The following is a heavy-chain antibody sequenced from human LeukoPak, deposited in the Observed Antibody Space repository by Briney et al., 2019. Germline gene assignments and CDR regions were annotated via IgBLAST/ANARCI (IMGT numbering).Heavy chain of an antibody. CDR1: GFIFSSYA. J-gene: IGHJ4*02. Sequence: PGGSLRLSCAASGFIFSSYAMSWVRQAPGKGLEWVSTISGSGGSTYYAGSVKGRFTISRDNSKNTVYLQMNSLRAEDTAVYYCAKDRPCINDVCHGDFDYWGQGTLVTVSS. V-gene: IGHV3-23*01. CDR3: AKDRPCINDVCHGDFDY. D-gene: IGHD2-8*01. CDR2: ISGSGGST.